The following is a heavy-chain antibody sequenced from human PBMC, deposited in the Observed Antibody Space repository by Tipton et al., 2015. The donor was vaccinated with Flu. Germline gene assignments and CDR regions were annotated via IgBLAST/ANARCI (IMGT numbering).Heavy chain of an antibody. CDR3: ARDLKWSSAYYNPFGY. V-gene: IGHV4-34*01. Sequence: TLSLTCAVYGGSFSGYYWSWIRQPPGKRLEWIGEINHSGSTNYNPSLKSRVTISIDTSKNQFSLKLTSVTAADTAVYYCARDLKWSSAYYNPFGYWGQGTLVTVSS. D-gene: IGHD3-22*01. CDR2: INHSGST. J-gene: IGHJ4*02. CDR1: GGSFSGYY.